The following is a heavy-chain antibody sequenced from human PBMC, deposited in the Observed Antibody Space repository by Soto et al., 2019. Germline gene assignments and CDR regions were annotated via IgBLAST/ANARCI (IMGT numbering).Heavy chain of an antibody. CDR2: IKSDGSDT. CDR1: GFTFSSYW. V-gene: IGHV3-74*01. D-gene: IGHD4-17*01. CDR3: VRVAYGDLGG. J-gene: IGHJ4*02. Sequence: VQLVESGGGLVQPGGSLRLSCAASGFTFSSYWMHWVRQAPGKGLVWVSRIKSDGSDTSYADSVKGRFTISRDNAKNTLYLQMSSLRAEDKAVYYCVRVAYGDLGGWGKGTLVTVSS.